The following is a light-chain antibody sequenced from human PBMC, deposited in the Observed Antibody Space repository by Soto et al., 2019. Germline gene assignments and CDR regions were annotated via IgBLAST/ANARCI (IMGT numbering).Light chain of an antibody. Sequence: EIVLTQSPATLYLSPGERATLSCRASQSVSSYLAWYQQKPGQAPRLLIYDASNRATGVPARFSRSGSGTDFTLTSSSLEPEDFAVYYCQQRRNWPLTFGGGTKVEIK. J-gene: IGKJ4*01. CDR1: QSVSSY. CDR2: DAS. V-gene: IGKV3-11*01. CDR3: QQRRNWPLT.